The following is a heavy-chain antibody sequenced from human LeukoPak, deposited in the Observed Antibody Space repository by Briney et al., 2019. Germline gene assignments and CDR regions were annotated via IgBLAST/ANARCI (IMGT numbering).Heavy chain of an antibody. D-gene: IGHD5-24*01. CDR2: ISHIGRT. CDR3: ARDRGGLQYGWLDP. Sequence: SETLSLTCAVSGDSFSSHYWTWIRQSPGTGLEWIGYISHIGRTNYNPSLKSRVTISIDTSKNQFSLKLRSVTAADTAVYYCARDRGGLQYGWLDPWGQGTLVTVSS. J-gene: IGHJ5*02. CDR1: GDSFSSHY. V-gene: IGHV4-59*11.